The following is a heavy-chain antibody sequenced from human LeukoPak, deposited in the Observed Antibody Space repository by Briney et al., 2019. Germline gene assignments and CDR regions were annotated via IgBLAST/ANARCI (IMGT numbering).Heavy chain of an antibody. D-gene: IGHD3-9*01. V-gene: IGHV3-48*02. CDR2: ISSSSSTI. CDR3: ARDFDWGFDY. Sequence: GGSLRLSCAASGFTFSSYSMNWVRQAPGKGLEWVSYISSSSSTIYYADSVKGRFTISRDNAKNSLYPQMNSLRDEDTAVYYCARDFDWGFDYWGQGTLVTVSS. CDR1: GFTFSSYS. J-gene: IGHJ4*02.